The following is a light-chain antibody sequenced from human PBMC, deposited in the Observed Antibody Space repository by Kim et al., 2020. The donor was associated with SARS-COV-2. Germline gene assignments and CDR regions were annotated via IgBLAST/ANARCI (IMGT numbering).Light chain of an antibody. V-gene: IGLV1-47*01. CDR3: ATWDDSLSGPV. CDR2: RND. Sequence: GQGGTISCSGSSFNIGENYVYWYQQIPGMAPKVLIFRNDQRPSGVPDRFSGSKSGTSASLAISGLRSEDEADYYCATWDDSLSGPVLGGGTQLTVL. J-gene: IGLJ3*02. CDR1: SFNIGENY.